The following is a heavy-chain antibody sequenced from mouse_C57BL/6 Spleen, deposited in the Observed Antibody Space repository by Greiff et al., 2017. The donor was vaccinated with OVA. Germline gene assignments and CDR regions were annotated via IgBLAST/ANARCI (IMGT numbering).Heavy chain of an antibody. D-gene: IGHD4-1*01. CDR2: INPGTGGT. V-gene: IGHV1-42*01. CDR3: ARSSTGTFAY. J-gene: IGHJ3*01. CDR1: GYSFTGYY. Sequence: VQLQQSGPELVKPGASVKISCKASGYSFTGYYMNWVKQSPEKSLEWIGEINPGTGGTTYNQKFKAKATLTVDKSSSTAYMQLKSLTSEDSAVYYCARSSTGTFAYWGQGTLVTVSA.